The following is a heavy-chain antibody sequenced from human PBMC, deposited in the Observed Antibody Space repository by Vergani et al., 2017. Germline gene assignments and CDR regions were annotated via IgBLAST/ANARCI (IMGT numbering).Heavy chain of an antibody. Sequence: EVQLVESGGGLVQPGGSLRLSCAASGFTFSSYAMHWVRQAPGKGLEYVSAISSNGGSTYYANSVKGRFTISRDNSKNTLYLQMGSLRAEDMAVYYCARGSRGRTAYFFDYWGQGTLVTVSS. CDR3: ARGSRGRTAYFFDY. J-gene: IGHJ4*02. CDR1: GFTFSSYA. D-gene: IGHD2/OR15-2a*01. V-gene: IGHV3-64*01. CDR2: ISSNGGST.